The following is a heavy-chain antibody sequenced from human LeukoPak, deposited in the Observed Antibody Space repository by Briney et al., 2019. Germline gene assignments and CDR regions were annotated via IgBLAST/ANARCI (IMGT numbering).Heavy chain of an antibody. Sequence: PRASVTVSCKASGYTFTGSYMHWVRQAPGQGLEWMGWINPNSGVSNYAQKFRGRVTMTRDTSISTAYMELSRLRSDDTAVYYCARDRLLGGSGSSYNWFDPWGQGTLVTVSS. J-gene: IGHJ5*02. D-gene: IGHD3-10*01. CDR2: INPNSGVS. V-gene: IGHV1-2*02. CDR3: ARDRLLGGSGSSYNWFDP. CDR1: GYTFTGSY.